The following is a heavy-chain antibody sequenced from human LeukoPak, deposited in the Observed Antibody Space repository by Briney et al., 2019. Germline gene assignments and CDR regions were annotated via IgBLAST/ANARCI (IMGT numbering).Heavy chain of an antibody. J-gene: IGHJ4*02. CDR1: GHTFTSFD. V-gene: IGHV1-8*01. Sequence: GASVKVSCKASGHTFTSFDINWVRQATGQGLEWMGWMNPNSGNTGYAQKFQGRVTMTRNTSITTAYMELSSLRSEDTAVYYCARGNKDYGDNARGLSDYWGQGTLVTVSS. D-gene: IGHD4-17*01. CDR2: MNPNSGNT. CDR3: ARGNKDYGDNARGLSDY.